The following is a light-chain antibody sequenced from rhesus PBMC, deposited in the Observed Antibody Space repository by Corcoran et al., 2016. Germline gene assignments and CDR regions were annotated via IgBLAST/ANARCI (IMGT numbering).Light chain of an antibody. CDR3: QQYSDWPLT. J-gene: IGKJ4*01. Sequence: EIVLTQSPATLSLSPGERATLSCRASQSVSASLAWYQQKPGKAPRLLIYDASSRATGIPDRFSGSGSGTDFTLTISSLEPEDVGVYYCQQYSDWPLTFGGGTKVEFK. CDR2: DAS. CDR1: QSVSAS. V-gene: IGKV3-42*02.